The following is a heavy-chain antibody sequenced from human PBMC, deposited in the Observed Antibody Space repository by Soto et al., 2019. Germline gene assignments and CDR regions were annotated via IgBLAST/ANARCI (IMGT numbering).Heavy chain of an antibody. CDR1: GFTFSSYG. D-gene: IGHD1-1*01. CDR2: ISYDGSNK. J-gene: IGHJ6*02. V-gene: IGHV3-30*18. CDR3: VEEGMGTAFYYYYGMDV. Sequence: GGSLRLSCAASGFTFSSYGMHWVRQAPGKGLEWVAVISYDGSNKYYADSVKGRFTISRDNSKNTLYLQMNSLRAEDTAVYYCVEEGMGTAFYYYYGMDVWGQGTTVTVSS.